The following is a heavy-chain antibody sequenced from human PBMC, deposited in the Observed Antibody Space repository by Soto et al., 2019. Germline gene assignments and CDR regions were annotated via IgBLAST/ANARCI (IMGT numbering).Heavy chain of an antibody. CDR3: ARFAAQGVPNNWFDP. CDR1: GYTFTNYW. Sequence: EVQLVQSWAEVKKPGESLRISCKGSGYTFTNYWVSWVRQMPGPGLQWIGTIDPRDSYTNYNPSFQGHVTISVDRSIRTAFLQWSSLKASDSAISYCARFAAQGVPNNWFDPWSQGTLVTVTS. J-gene: IGHJ5*02. V-gene: IGHV5-10-1*01. D-gene: IGHD3-10*01. CDR2: IDPRDSYT.